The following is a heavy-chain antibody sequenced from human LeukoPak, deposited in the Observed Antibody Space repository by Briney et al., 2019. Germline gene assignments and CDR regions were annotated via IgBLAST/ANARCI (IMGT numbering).Heavy chain of an antibody. J-gene: IGHJ3*02. CDR3: ARPPYCGGDCYSAVDAFDI. CDR2: IIPIFGTA. CDR1: GGTFSSYA. V-gene: IGHV1-69*01. Sequence: GSSVKVSCKASGGTFSSYAISWVRQAPGQGLEWMGGIIPIFGTANYAQKFQGRVTITADESTSTAYMELSSLRSEDTAVYYCARPPYCGGDCYSAVDAFDIWGQGTMVTVSS. D-gene: IGHD2-21*02.